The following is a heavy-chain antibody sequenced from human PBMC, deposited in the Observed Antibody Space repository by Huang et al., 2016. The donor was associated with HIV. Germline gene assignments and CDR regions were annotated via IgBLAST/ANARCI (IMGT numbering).Heavy chain of an antibody. J-gene: IGHJ4*02. CDR3: AREQQLGLALYSDNSIFDY. CDR1: GGSISSHS. V-gene: IGHV4-59*11. D-gene: IGHD6-13*01. Sequence: VQLQESGPGLVKPSATLSLTCTVSGGSISSHSWSWYRQPPGKGLEWIGRVYYNGITNHNPSLKSRVTISVGTSKSHFSLKLTSVTGADAAVYYCAREQQLGLALYSDNSIFDYWGQGTLVTVSS. CDR2: VYYNGIT.